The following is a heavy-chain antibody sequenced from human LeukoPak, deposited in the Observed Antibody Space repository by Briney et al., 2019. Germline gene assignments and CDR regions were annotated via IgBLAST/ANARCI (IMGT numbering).Heavy chain of an antibody. Sequence: PGRSLRLSCAASGFTFSSYGMHWVRQAPGKRLEWVAVIWYDGSNKYYADSVKGRFTISRDNSKNTLYLQMNSLRAEDTAVYYCARDGEYCSSTSCSYLFDYWGQGTLVTVSS. V-gene: IGHV3-33*01. CDR2: IWYDGSNK. D-gene: IGHD2-2*01. J-gene: IGHJ4*02. CDR1: GFTFSSYG. CDR3: ARDGEYCSSTSCSYLFDY.